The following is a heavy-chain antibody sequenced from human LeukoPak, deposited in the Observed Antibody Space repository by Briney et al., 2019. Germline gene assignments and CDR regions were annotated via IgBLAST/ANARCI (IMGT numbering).Heavy chain of an antibody. J-gene: IGHJ4*02. CDR3: ARGAAGYSYG. V-gene: IGHV4-39*07. Sequence: PSETLSLTCTVSGGSISSSSYYWGWIRQPPGKGLEWIGSIYYSGSTYYNPSLKSRVTISVDTSKNQFSLRLSSVTAADTAVYYCARGAAGYSYGWGQGTLVTVSS. CDR2: IYYSGST. CDR1: GGSISSSSYY. D-gene: IGHD5-18*01.